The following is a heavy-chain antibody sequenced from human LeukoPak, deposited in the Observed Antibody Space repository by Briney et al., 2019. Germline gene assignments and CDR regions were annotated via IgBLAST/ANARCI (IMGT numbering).Heavy chain of an antibody. Sequence: GGSLRLSCAASGLTFSSYAMNWVRQAPGKGLEWVSAISNDGGGTNYADFVRGRFTISRDNSKNTLFLQMNSLRAEDTALYYCAKGSSGYFADLWGQGTLVTVSS. CDR3: AKGSSGYFADL. CDR1: GLTFSSYA. V-gene: IGHV3-23*01. D-gene: IGHD3-22*01. CDR2: ISNDGGGT. J-gene: IGHJ5*02.